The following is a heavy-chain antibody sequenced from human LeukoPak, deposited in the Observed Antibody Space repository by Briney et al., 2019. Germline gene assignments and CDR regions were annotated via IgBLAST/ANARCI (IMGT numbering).Heavy chain of an antibody. Sequence: SVKVSCKASGGTFSSYAISWVRQAPGQGLEWMGGIIPIFGTANYAQKFQGRVTITADKSTSTAYMELSSLRSEDTAVYYCARDRYGSGSPSLDYWGQGTLVTVSS. CDR3: ARDRYGSGSPSLDY. V-gene: IGHV1-69*06. CDR1: GGTFSSYA. D-gene: IGHD3-10*01. J-gene: IGHJ4*02. CDR2: IIPIFGTA.